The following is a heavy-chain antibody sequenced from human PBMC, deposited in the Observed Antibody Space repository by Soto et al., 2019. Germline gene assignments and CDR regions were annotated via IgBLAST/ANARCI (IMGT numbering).Heavy chain of an antibody. CDR3: ARSSVTIDGLDF. CDR2: INGGIGNT. Sequence: VRLEQPRAGGKKPGASGKISCKASGNDFNSNRKLWLAQAPGQGPEYMGRINGGIGNTKFSQKFQDRLTISRDTSASAMYMELSSLTSDDTGVYYCARSSVTIDGLDFWGQGTLVIVSS. V-gene: IGHV1-3*01. D-gene: IGHD4-17*01. J-gene: IGHJ4*02. CDR1: GNDFNSNR.